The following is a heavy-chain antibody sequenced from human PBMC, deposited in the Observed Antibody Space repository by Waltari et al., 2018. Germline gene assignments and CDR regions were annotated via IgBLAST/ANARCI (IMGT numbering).Heavy chain of an antibody. Sequence: QVQLQQWGAGLLQSSETLSLTCAVSGGSFSGYYWGWVRQRPGKGLEWIGEINHAGYTNHNPSLRSRVTMSADTSKSQFSLKLNSVTAADTAVYYCVRLEDCTGPGGHCYSGDPFALDVWGQGTTVTVSS. J-gene: IGHJ6*02. V-gene: IGHV4-34*02. CDR3: VRLEDCTGPGGHCYSGDPFALDV. D-gene: IGHD2-15*01. CDR1: GGSFSGYY. CDR2: INHAGYT.